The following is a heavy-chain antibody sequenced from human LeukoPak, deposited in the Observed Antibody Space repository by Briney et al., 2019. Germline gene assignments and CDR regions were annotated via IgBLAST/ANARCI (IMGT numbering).Heavy chain of an antibody. D-gene: IGHD3-9*01. CDR1: GFTFDDYA. J-gene: IGHJ4*02. Sequence: GRSLRLSCAGSGFTFDDYAMHWVRQAPGKGLEWVSGISWNSGRIGYADSVKGRLPISRDNAKNSLYLQMSSLRAEDTAFYYCAKDSDYDILTGREGIDSWGQGTLVTVSS. CDR2: ISWNSGRI. CDR3: AKDSDYDILTGREGIDS. V-gene: IGHV3-9*01.